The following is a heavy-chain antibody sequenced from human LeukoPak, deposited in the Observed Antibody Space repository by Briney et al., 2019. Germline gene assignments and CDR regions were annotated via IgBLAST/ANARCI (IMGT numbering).Heavy chain of an antibody. D-gene: IGHD3-3*01. V-gene: IGHV1-2*02. CDR1: GYSFTDYY. J-gene: IGHJ5*02. Sequence: ASVKVSCTTSGYSFTDYYIHWVRQAPGQGLEWMGWINTKSGRTSSARKFQGRVTMTRDPSITTVYMDMAWLTSDDTAIYFCARADFIDAGPYLIGPWGQGTLVAVSS. CDR2: INTKSGRT. CDR3: ARADFIDAGPYLIGP.